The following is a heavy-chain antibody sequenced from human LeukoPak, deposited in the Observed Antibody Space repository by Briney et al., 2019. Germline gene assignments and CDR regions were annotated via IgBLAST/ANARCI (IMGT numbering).Heavy chain of an antibody. V-gene: IGHV3-21*01. Sequence: GRSLRLSCAASGFTFSSYSMNWVRQTPGKGLEWVSSISSSSSYIFYADSVKGRFTMSRDNAKKSLFLQMNSPRAEDTAVYYCARDYGDYEPGRHHYYYYYMDVWGKGTTVTVSS. D-gene: IGHD4-17*01. CDR3: ARDYGDYEPGRHHYYYYYMDV. CDR1: GFTFSSYS. J-gene: IGHJ6*03. CDR2: ISSSSSYI.